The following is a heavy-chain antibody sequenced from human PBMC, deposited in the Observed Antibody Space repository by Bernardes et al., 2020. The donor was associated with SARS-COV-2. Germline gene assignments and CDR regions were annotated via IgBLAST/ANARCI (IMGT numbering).Heavy chain of an antibody. J-gene: IGHJ4*02. CDR1: GYSFTSYW. CDR2: IYPGDSDT. V-gene: IGHV5-51*01. Sequence: GESLKISCKGSGYSFTSYWIGWVRQMPGKGLEWMGIIYPGDSDTRYSPSFQGQVTISADKSISTAYLQWSSLKASDTAMYYCARHGGYCSSTSCYTQPDYWGQGTLVTVSS. D-gene: IGHD2-2*02. CDR3: ARHGGYCSSTSCYTQPDY.